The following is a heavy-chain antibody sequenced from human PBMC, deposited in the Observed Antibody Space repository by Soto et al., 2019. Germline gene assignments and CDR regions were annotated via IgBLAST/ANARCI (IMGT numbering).Heavy chain of an antibody. Sequence: SETLSLTCTVSGGSISSYYWSWIRQPPGKGLEWIGYIYYSGSTNYNPSLKSRVTISVDTSKNQFSLKLSSVTAADTAVYYCANSYSSSWYDYWGQGTLVTVSS. CDR2: IYYSGST. CDR1: GGSISSYY. D-gene: IGHD6-13*01. CDR3: ANSYSSSWYDY. J-gene: IGHJ4*02. V-gene: IGHV4-59*01.